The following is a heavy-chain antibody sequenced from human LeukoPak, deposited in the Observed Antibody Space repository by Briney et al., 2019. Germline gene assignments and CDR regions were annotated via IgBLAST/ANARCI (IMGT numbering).Heavy chain of an antibody. CDR3: ARLAVLPPAVDY. D-gene: IGHD6-19*01. V-gene: IGHV5-51*01. J-gene: IGHJ4*02. CDR2: IYPGDSDT. CDR1: GYSFTSYW. Sequence: RGESLKISCKGSGYSFTSYWIGWVRQMPGKGLEWMGIIYPGDSDTRYRPSFQGQVTISADKSISTAYLQGSSLKASDTAMYYCARLAVLPPAVDYWGQGTLVTFSS.